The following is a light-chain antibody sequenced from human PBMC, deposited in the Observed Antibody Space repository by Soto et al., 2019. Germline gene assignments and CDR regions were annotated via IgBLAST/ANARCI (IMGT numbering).Light chain of an antibody. J-gene: IGKJ5*01. V-gene: IGKV3D-20*02. CDR1: QTVSITY. CDR2: GAS. Sequence: PGESAPLSFRASQTVSITYLTWYQQKPGQAPRLLIFGASKRATGIPDRFSGSGSGRDFTPTISGLEPEDFAVYYCQQNNNWPVTFGQGRLLEVK. CDR3: QQNNNWPVT.